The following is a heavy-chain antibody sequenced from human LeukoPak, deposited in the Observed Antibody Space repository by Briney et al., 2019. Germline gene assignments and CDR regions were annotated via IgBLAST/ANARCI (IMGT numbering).Heavy chain of an antibody. Sequence: GGSLRLSCAASGFTFSNYGMSWVRQAPGKGLEWVSAISGSGGSTYYADSVKGRFTISRDNSKNTLYLQMSSLRAEDTAVYFCAKVNWDDAFDIWGQGAMVTVSS. D-gene: IGHD7-27*01. V-gene: IGHV3-23*01. CDR3: AKVNWDDAFDI. J-gene: IGHJ3*02. CDR1: GFTFSNYG. CDR2: ISGSGGST.